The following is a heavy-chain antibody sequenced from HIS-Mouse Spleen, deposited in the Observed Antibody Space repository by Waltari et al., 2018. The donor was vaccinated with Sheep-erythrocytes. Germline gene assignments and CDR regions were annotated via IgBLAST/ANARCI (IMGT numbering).Heavy chain of an antibody. D-gene: IGHD1-26*01. Sequence: QVQLQESGPGLVKPSETLSLTCTVSGGSISSSYWSWIRQPPGKGLEWIGYIYYSGSTNYNPSLKSRVTISVDTSKNQFSLKLSSVTAADTAVYYCARAWELRSSAFDIWGQGTMVTVSS. CDR2: IYYSGST. V-gene: IGHV4-59*01. J-gene: IGHJ3*02. CDR1: GGSISSSY. CDR3: ARAWELRSSAFDI.